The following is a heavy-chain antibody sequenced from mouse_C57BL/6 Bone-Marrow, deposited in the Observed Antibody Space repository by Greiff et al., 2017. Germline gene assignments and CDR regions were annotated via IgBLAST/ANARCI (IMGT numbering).Heavy chain of an antibody. J-gene: IGHJ2*01. CDR2: IDPENGDT. CDR1: GFNIKDDY. Sequence: VQLQQSGAELVRPGASVKLSCTASGFNIKDDYMHWVKQRPEQGLEWIGWIDPENGDTEYASKFQGKATITADTSSNTAYLQLSSLTSEDTAVYYCTRVGYDGYYERDYWGQGTTLTVSS. CDR3: TRVGYDGYYERDY. D-gene: IGHD2-3*01. V-gene: IGHV14-4*01.